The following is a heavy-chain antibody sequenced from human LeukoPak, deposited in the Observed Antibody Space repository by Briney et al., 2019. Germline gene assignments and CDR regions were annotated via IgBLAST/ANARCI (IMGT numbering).Heavy chain of an antibody. D-gene: IGHD2-2*01. CDR1: GGSISSSSYY. CDR3: ARTPLKRYCSSTSCQLNIFQH. CDR2: IYYSGST. J-gene: IGHJ1*01. Sequence: SETLSLTCTVSGGSISSSSYYWGWIRQPPGKGLEWIGSIYYSGSTYYNPSLKSRVTISVDTSKNQFSLKLSSVTAADTAVYYCARTPLKRYCSSTSCQLNIFQHWGQCTLVTVSS. V-gene: IGHV4-39*01.